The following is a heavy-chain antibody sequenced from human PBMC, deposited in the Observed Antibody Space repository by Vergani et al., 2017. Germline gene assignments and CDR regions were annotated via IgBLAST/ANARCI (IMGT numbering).Heavy chain of an antibody. J-gene: IGHJ4*02. D-gene: IGHD3-10*01. CDR2: ISGSGGST. V-gene: IGHV3-23*01. Sequence: EVQLLESGGGLVQPGGSLRLSCAASGFTFSSYAMSWVRQAPGKGLEWVSAISGSGGSTYYADSVKGRFTISRDNAKNSLYLQMNSLRAEDTAVYYCARDGYGSGNSNDYWGQGTLVTVSS. CDR1: GFTFSSYA. CDR3: ARDGYGSGNSNDY.